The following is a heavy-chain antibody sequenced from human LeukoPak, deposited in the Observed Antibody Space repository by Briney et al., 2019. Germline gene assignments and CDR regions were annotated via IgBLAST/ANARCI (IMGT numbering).Heavy chain of an antibody. V-gene: IGHV3-11*01. CDR3: ARDDMLERPSFDI. Sequence: GGSLRLSCAASGFPFSGYHMSWIRQAPGKGLEWISYIYFTGDIIYYADSVKGRLTISRDNAKNSLYLQMNSLKVEDTAVYYCARDDMLERPSFDIWRQATVVTVSS. D-gene: IGHD1-1*01. CDR1: GFPFSGYH. CDR2: IYFTGDII. J-gene: IGHJ3*02.